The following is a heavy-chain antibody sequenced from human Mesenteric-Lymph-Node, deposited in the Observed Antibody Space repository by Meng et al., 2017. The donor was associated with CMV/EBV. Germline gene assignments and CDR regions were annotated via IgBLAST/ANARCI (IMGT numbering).Heavy chain of an antibody. V-gene: IGHV3-74*01. CDR2: INSDGSST. CDR3: ASYTPESTAYYFDY. CDR1: GFTFSSHW. J-gene: IGHJ4*02. Sequence: GESLKISCAASGFTFSSHWMHWVRQAPGKGLVWVSRINSDGSSTTYADSVEGRFTISRDNAKNTLYLQMNSLRAEDTAVYYCASYTPESTAYYFDYWGQGTLVTVSS. D-gene: IGHD2-15*01.